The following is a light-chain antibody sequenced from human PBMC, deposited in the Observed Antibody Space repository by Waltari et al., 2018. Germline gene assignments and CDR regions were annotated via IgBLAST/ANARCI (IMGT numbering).Light chain of an antibody. CDR3: HQYNEWPPGLT. J-gene: IGKJ4*01. CDR2: GAS. Sequence: EIVMTQSPATLSVSPGDRATLSCRASQRIGRNLAWSQHIRGQAPRLLFYGASTRAPGTPARFSASGSGTDFTLTISSLQSEDFAVYYCHQYNEWPPGLTFGGGTKLEI. CDR1: QRIGRN. V-gene: IGKV3-15*01.